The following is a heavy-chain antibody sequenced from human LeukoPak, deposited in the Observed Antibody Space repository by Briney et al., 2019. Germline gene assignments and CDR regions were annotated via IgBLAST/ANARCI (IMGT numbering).Heavy chain of an antibody. J-gene: IGHJ3*02. V-gene: IGHV4-34*01. Sequence: SETLSLTCAVYGGSFSGYYWSWIRQPPGKGLEWIGEINHSGSTNYNPSLKSRVTISVDTSKNQLSLKLSSVTAADTAVYYCARDYYGSSGYFFGAAFDIWGQGTMVTVSS. CDR2: INHSGST. D-gene: IGHD3-22*01. CDR1: GGSFSGYY. CDR3: ARDYYGSSGYFFGAAFDI.